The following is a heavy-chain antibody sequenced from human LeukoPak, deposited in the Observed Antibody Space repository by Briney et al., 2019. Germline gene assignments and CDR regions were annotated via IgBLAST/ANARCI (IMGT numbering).Heavy chain of an antibody. D-gene: IGHD3-9*01. CDR3: ARSQILTGYQRFDY. CDR1: GGSFSGYY. CDR2: INHSGST. V-gene: IGHV4-34*01. Sequence: PSETLSLTCAVYGGSFSGYYWSWIRQPPGKGLEWIGEINHSGSTNYNPSLTSRVTISVDTSKNQFSLKLSSVTAADTAVYYCARSQILTGYQRFDYWGQGTLVTVSS. J-gene: IGHJ4*02.